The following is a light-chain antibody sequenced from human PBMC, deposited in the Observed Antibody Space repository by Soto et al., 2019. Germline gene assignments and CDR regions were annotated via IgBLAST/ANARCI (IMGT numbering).Light chain of an antibody. CDR1: QSVSSY. J-gene: IGKJ4*01. V-gene: IGKV3-15*01. Sequence: EIVLTQSPATLSLSPGERATLSCRASQSVSSYLAWYQQKPGQAPRLLIYDTSARATGVPARFSGSRSGPEFTLTINXLQSEDFAIYYCQRYNNWPLTFGGGTKV. CDR2: DTS. CDR3: QRYNNWPLT.